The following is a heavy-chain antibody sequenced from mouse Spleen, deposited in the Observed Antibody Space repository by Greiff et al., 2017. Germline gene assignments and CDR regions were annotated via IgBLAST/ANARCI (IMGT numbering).Heavy chain of an antibody. CDR2: IDPSDSYT. V-gene: IGHV1-50*01. CDR3: ARKNVPGDY. CDR1: GYTFTSYW. J-gene: IGHJ2*01. Sequence: QVQLQQPGAELVKPGASVKLSCKASGYTFTSYWMQWVKQRPGQGLEWIGEIDPSDSYTNYNQKFKGKATLTVDTSSSTAYMQLSSLTSEDSAVYYCARKNVPGDYWGQGTTLTVSS.